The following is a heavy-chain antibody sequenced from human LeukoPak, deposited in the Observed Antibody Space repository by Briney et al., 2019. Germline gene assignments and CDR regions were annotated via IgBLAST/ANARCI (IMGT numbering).Heavy chain of an antibody. CDR1: GFSFSSYD. J-gene: IGHJ4*02. Sequence: SGGSLRLSCAASGFSFSSYDMHWVRPATGKGLGWVSAIGTAGDTYYPGSVKGRFTISRENAKNSLYLQMNSLRAGDTAVYYCARAYCSGGSCYSGLDYWGQGTLVTVSS. CDR2: IGTAGDT. V-gene: IGHV3-13*01. D-gene: IGHD2-15*01. CDR3: ARAYCSGGSCYSGLDY.